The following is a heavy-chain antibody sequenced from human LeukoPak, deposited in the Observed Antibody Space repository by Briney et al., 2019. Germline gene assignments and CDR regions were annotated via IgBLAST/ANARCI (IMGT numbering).Heavy chain of an antibody. V-gene: IGHV4-30-2*01. CDR2: IYHSGST. D-gene: IGHD6-6*01. J-gene: IGHJ4*02. Sequence: SETLSLTCTVSGGSISSGGYYWSWIRQPPGKGLEWIGYIYHSGSTYYNPSLKSRVTISVDRSKNQFSLKLSSVTAADTAVYYCARDSSSSRYFDYWGQGTLVTVSS. CDR3: ARDSSSSRYFDY. CDR1: GGSISSGGYY.